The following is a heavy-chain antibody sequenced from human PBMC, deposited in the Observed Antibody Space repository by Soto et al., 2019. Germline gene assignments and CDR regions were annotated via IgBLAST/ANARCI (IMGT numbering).Heavy chain of an antibody. CDR3: ARQRRDYGDLRYFDY. D-gene: IGHD4-17*01. Sequence: QLQLQESGPGLVKPSETLSLTCTVSGGSISSSSYYWGWIRQPPGKGLEWIGSIYYSGSTYYNPSLKKRVTFSVDTSNNQVSLKLSSVTAADTAVYYCARQRRDYGDLRYFDYWGQGTLVTVSS. CDR1: GGSISSSSYY. V-gene: IGHV4-39*01. CDR2: IYYSGST. J-gene: IGHJ4*02.